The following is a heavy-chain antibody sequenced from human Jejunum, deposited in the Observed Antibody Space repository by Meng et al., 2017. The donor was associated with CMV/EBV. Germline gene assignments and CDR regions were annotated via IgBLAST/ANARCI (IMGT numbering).Heavy chain of an antibody. CDR2: ISWDGGST. Sequence: FTFDDYAMPWVRQAPGKGLEWVSLISWDGGSTYYADSVKGRFTISRDNSKNSLYLQMNSLRAEDTALYYCAKDIGNWKRDYYGMDVWGQGTTVTSP. V-gene: IGHV3-43D*03. J-gene: IGHJ6*02. CDR1: FTFDDYA. D-gene: IGHD1-1*01. CDR3: AKDIGNWKRDYYGMDV.